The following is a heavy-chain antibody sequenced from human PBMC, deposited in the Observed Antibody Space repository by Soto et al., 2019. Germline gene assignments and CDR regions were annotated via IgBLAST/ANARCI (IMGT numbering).Heavy chain of an antibody. CDR3: AKHSSWHHLVDY. CDR1: GFTYSRYA. CDR2: ISGSGGST. J-gene: IGHJ4*02. V-gene: IGHV3-23*01. Sequence: GGSLRLSCAAPGFTYSRYAMSRVRQDQGKGLEWVSAISGSGGSTYYADSVKGRFTISRDNSKNTLYLQMKSLRAEDTAVYYCAKHSSWHHLVDYWRQGTLVTVS. D-gene: IGHD6-13*01.